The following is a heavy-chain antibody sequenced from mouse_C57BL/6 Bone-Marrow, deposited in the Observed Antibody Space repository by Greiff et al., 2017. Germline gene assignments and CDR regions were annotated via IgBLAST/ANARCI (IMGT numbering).Heavy chain of an antibody. CDR1: GYTFTSYW. CDR2: IYPSDSAT. Sequence: VQLQQPGAELVRPGSSVKLSCKASGYTFTSYWMDWVKQRPGQGLEWIGNIYPSDSATHYNQKFKDKATLTVDKSSSTAYMQLSSLTSEDSAVYYCAGGGGYAMDYWGQGTSVTVSS. J-gene: IGHJ4*01. V-gene: IGHV1-61*01. CDR3: AGGGGYAMDY.